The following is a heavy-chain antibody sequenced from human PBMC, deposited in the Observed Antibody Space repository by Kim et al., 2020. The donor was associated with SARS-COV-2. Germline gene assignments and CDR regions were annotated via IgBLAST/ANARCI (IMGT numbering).Heavy chain of an antibody. CDR3: AKEGFLVVGATNPFTGDY. CDR2: ISGSGGST. CDR1: GFTFSSYA. V-gene: IGHV3-23*01. J-gene: IGHJ4*02. Sequence: GGSLRLSCAASGFTFSSYAMSWVRQAPGKGLEWVSAISGSGGSTYYADSVKGRFTISRDNSKNTLYLQMNSLRAEDTAVYYCAKEGFLVVGATNPFTGDYWGQGTLVTVSS. D-gene: IGHD1-26*01.